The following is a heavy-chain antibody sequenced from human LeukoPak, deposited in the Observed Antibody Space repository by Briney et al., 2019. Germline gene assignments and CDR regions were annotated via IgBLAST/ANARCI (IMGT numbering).Heavy chain of an antibody. Sequence: SETLSLTCTVSGGSISSGSYYWGWIRQPPGKGLEWIGSIYYSGSTYYNPSLKSRVTISVDTSKNQFSLKLSSVTAADTAVYYCARDRKQLGRTWFDPWGQGTLVTVSS. CDR1: GGSISSGSYY. CDR3: ARDRKQLGRTWFDP. J-gene: IGHJ5*02. CDR2: IYYSGST. D-gene: IGHD6-6*01. V-gene: IGHV4-39*07.